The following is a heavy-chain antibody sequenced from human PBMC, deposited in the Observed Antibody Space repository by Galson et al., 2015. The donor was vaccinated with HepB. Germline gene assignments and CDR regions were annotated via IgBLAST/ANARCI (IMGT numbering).Heavy chain of an antibody. J-gene: IGHJ3*02. CDR3: ARDQRDFSGPDAFDI. CDR2: ISYDGSNK. V-gene: IGHV3-30-3*01. D-gene: IGHD6-25*01. CDR1: GFTFSSYA. Sequence: SLRLSCAASGFTFSSYAMHWVRQAPGKGLEWVAVISYDGSNKYYADSVKGRFTISRDNSKNTLYLQMNSLRAEDTAVYYCARDQRDFSGPDAFDIWGQGTMVTVSS.